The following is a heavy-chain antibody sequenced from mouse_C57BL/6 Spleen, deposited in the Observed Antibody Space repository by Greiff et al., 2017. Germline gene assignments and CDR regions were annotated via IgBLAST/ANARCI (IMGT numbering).Heavy chain of an antibody. CDR2: INPSTGGT. D-gene: IGHD2-1*01. Sequence: EVQLQQSGPELVKPGASVKISCKASGYSFTGYYMNWVKQSPEKSLEWIGEINPSTGGTTYNQKFKAKATLTVDKSSSTAYMQLKSLTSEDSAVYYCASGGNSWYFDVWGTGTTVTVSS. CDR3: ASGGNSWYFDV. V-gene: IGHV1-42*01. CDR1: GYSFTGYY. J-gene: IGHJ1*03.